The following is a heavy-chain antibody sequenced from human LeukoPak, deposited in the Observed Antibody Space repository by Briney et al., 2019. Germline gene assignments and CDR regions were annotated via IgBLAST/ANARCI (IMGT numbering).Heavy chain of an antibody. CDR2: INPSGGST. J-gene: IGHJ1*01. CDR1: GYTLTELS. CDR3: ARSMIAAAGTDEYFQH. Sequence: GASVKVSCKVSGYTLTELSMHWVRQAPGKGLEWMGIINPSGGSTSYAQKFQGRVTMTGDTSTSTVYMELSSLRSEDTAVYYCARSMIAAAGTDEYFQHWGQGTLVTVSS. V-gene: IGHV1-46*01. D-gene: IGHD6-13*01.